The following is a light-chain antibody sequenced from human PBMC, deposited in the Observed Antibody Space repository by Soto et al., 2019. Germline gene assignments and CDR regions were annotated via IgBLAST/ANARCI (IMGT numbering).Light chain of an antibody. CDR1: QGFSSA. Sequence: AIPFTQSPSSLSSFVGDRITITCRASQGFSSALACYQQKPGKAPKLLIYDASSLESGVPSRFSGSGSGTDFTLTISSLQPEDFATYYCRQFNSYPHEGTTFGGGTKVDIK. V-gene: IGKV1-13*02. CDR2: DAS. J-gene: IGKJ4*01. CDR3: RQFNSYPHEGTT.